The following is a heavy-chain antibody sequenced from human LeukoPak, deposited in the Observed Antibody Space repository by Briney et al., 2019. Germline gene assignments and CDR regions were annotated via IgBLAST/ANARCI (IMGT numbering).Heavy chain of an antibody. CDR2: ISWNSGSI. D-gene: IGHD3-10*01. Sequence: PGGSLRLSCAASGFTFDDYAVHWVRQAPGKGLEWVSGISWNSGSIGYADSVKGRFTISRDNAKNSLYLQMNSRRAEDTAVYYCARETPYGSLTFDYRGQGTLVTVSS. V-gene: IGHV3-9*01. J-gene: IGHJ4*02. CDR1: GFTFDDYA. CDR3: ARETPYGSLTFDY.